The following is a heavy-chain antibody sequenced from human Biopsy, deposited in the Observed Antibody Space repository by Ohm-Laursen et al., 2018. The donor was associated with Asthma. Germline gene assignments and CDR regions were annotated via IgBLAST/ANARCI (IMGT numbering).Heavy chain of an antibody. J-gene: IGHJ4*02. Sequence: GTLSLTCPVSGGSISNSNYYWSWIRQPPGKGLESIGHVYYSGSTNYNPSLKSRVTISIDASKNQFSLKLTSVTAADTAVYYCARGVDRVTGLLDHFDSWGQGTLVTVSS. CDR3: ARGVDRVTGLLDHFDS. D-gene: IGHD2-21*02. CDR2: VYYSGST. V-gene: IGHV4-61*01. CDR1: GGSISNSNYY.